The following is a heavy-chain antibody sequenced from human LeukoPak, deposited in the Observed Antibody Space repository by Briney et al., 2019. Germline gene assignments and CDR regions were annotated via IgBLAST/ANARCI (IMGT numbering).Heavy chain of an antibody. V-gene: IGHV4-39*01. D-gene: IGHD3-22*01. CDR2: IYYSGST. CDR1: GGSISSYY. J-gene: IGHJ3*02. CDR3: ARHLRYYYDSSARGAFDI. Sequence: PGTLSLTCTVSGGSISSYYWGWIRQPPGKGLEWIGSIYYSGSTYYNPSLKSRVTISVDTSKNQFSLKLSSVTAADTAVYYCARHLRYYYDSSARGAFDIWGQGTMVTVSS.